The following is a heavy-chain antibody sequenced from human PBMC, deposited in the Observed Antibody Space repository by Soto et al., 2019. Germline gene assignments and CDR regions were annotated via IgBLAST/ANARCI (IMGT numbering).Heavy chain of an antibody. V-gene: IGHV1-18*01. Sequence: ASVKVSCKASGYTFTSYGISWVRQAPGQGLEWMGWISAYNGNTNYAQKLQGRVTMTTDTSASTAYMELSSLRSEDTAVYYCARVQRFVVVPAAMSPYYYYGMDVWGQGTTVTVSS. CDR2: ISAYNGNT. CDR1: GYTFTSYG. J-gene: IGHJ6*02. CDR3: ARVQRFVVVPAAMSPYYYYGMDV. D-gene: IGHD2-2*01.